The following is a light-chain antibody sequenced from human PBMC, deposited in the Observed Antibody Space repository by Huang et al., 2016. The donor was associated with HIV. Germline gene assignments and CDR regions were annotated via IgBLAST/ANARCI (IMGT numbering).Light chain of an antibody. CDR2: WAA. J-gene: IGKJ2*01. CDR1: QSVLYSSNNKNY. V-gene: IGKV4-1*01. Sequence: DIVMTQSPASLAVSLGERATINCKSSQSVLYSSNNKNYLSWYQQKPGQSPKLLISWAATRESGVPYRVSGSGSGTDFTLTISSLQAEDVAVYYCHQYYNTRYTFGQGTKLEIK. CDR3: HQYYNTRYT.